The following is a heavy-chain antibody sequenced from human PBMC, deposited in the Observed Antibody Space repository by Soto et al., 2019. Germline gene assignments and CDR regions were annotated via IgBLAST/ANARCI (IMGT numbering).Heavy chain of an antibody. CDR3: AKDGGQWLVDY. V-gene: IGHV3-30*18. J-gene: IGHJ4*02. Sequence: GGSLRLSCAASGFTFSSYGMHWVRQAPGKGLEWVAVISYDGSNKYYADSVKGRFTISRDNSKNTLYLQMNSLRAEDTAVYYYAKDGGQWLVDYWGQGTLVTVSS. D-gene: IGHD6-19*01. CDR2: ISYDGSNK. CDR1: GFTFSSYG.